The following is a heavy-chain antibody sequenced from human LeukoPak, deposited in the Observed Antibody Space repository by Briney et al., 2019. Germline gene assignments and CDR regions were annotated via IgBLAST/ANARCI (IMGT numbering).Heavy chain of an antibody. J-gene: IGHJ4*02. D-gene: IGHD5-24*01. CDR1: GISFINHG. CDR2: VSSSSSSM. Sequence: GGSLRLSCAASGISFINHGMNWVRQAPGKGLEWVLFVSSSSSSMYYADSVKGRFTISRDNAKNSLYLQMNTLRAEDTAVYYCARFRRDGDNFDHWGQGTLVTVSS. V-gene: IGHV3-21*01. CDR3: ARFRRDGDNFDH.